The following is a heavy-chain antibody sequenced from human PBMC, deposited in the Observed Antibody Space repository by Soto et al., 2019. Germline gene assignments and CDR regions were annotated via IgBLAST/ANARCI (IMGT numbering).Heavy chain of an antibody. J-gene: IGHJ5*02. V-gene: IGHV4-34*01. CDR3: ARGGSYDFWSGYSTNWFDP. Sequence: LETLSLTCAVYGGSFSGYCWSWIRQPPGKGLEWIGEINHSGSTNYNPSLKSRVTISVDTSKNQFSLKLSSVTAADTAVYYCARGGSYDFWSGYSTNWFDPWGQGTLVTVSS. CDR1: GGSFSGYC. D-gene: IGHD3-3*01. CDR2: INHSGST.